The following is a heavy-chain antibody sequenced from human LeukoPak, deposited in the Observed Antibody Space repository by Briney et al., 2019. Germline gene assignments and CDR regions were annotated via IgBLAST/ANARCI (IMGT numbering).Heavy chain of an antibody. V-gene: IGHV4-30-2*01. CDR2: IYHSGST. J-gene: IGHJ3*02. CDR3: ARTTVVTPGAFDI. CDR1: GGSISSGGYS. Sequence: SQTLSLTCAVSGGSISSGGYSLSWIRQPPGKGLEWIGYIYHSGSTYYNPSLKSRVTISVDRSKNQFSLKLSSVTAADTAVYYCARTTVVTPGAFDIWGQGTMVTVSS. D-gene: IGHD4-17*01.